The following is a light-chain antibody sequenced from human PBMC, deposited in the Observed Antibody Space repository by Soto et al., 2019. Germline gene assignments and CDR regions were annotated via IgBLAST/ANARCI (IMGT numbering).Light chain of an antibody. V-gene: IGKV1-5*03. Sequence: DIQMTQSPSTLSASVGDRVTITCRASQSISSWLAWYQQKPGKAPKLLIYKASSLHSGVPSRFSGSGSGTDFTLTINTLQPEDSATYYCQQSYSVPYTFGQGTKVDIK. CDR3: QQSYSVPYT. J-gene: IGKJ2*01. CDR1: QSISSW. CDR2: KAS.